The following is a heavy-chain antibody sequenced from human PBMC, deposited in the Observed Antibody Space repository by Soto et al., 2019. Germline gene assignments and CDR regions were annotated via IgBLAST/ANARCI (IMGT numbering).Heavy chain of an antibody. Sequence: WETLSLTCSVSGGSISGSYWSWIRQSPGKGLEWLGYVYYTGSTNYSPSLRSRVSISVDTSKNEFSLRLSSVTAADTAVYFCARSVAVPGAHIDYWGEGTQVTVYS. CDR1: GGSISGSY. CDR2: VYYTGST. J-gene: IGHJ4*02. V-gene: IGHV4-59*01. CDR3: ARSVAVPGAHIDY. D-gene: IGHD6-19*01.